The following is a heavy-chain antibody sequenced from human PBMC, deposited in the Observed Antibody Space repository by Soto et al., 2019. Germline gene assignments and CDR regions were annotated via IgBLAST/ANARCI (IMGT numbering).Heavy chain of an antibody. J-gene: IGHJ4*02. Sequence: QVQLVESGGGVVQPGRSLRLSCAASGFTFSSYGMHWVRQAPGKGLEWVAVISYDGSNKYYADSVKGRFTISRDNSKNTLYLQMNSLRAEDTAVYYCAKIPMVRGVIDYWGQGTLVTVSS. CDR3: AKIPMVRGVIDY. CDR2: ISYDGSNK. D-gene: IGHD3-10*01. V-gene: IGHV3-30*18. CDR1: GFTFSSYG.